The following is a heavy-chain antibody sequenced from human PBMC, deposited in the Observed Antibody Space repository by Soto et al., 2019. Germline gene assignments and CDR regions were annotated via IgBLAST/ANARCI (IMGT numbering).Heavy chain of an antibody. CDR1: GGSVSIGSYR. CDR2: IYYTGNS. Sequence: PSETLSLTCTVSGGSVSIGSYRWSFIRQSPGTGLEMIGYIYYTGNSNYNPSPKSRVTISVVTSKNQSSLKLISVTAADTALYFCARLHFDDFWSGSVPTDVWGQGTTVTVSS. CDR3: ARLHFDDFWSGSVPTDV. V-gene: IGHV4-61*01. D-gene: IGHD3-3*01. J-gene: IGHJ6*02.